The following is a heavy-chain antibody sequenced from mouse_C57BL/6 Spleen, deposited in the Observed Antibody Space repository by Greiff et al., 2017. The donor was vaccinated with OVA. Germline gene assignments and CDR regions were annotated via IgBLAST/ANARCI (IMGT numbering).Heavy chain of an antibody. J-gene: IGHJ1*03. D-gene: IGHD2-1*01. Sequence: EVKLMESGGGLVKPGGSLKLSCAASGFTFSSYAMSWVRQTPEKRLEWVATISDGGSYTYYPDNVKGRFTISRDNAKNNLYLQMSHLKSEDTAMYYCARDKDYYGNFYWYFDVWGTGTTVTVSS. V-gene: IGHV5-4*01. CDR2: ISDGGSYT. CDR3: ARDKDYYGNFYWYFDV. CDR1: GFTFSSYA.